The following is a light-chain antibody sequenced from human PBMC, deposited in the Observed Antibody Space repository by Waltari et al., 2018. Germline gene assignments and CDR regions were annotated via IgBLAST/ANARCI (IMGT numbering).Light chain of an antibody. Sequence: VLTQSRGIMSLSAGERATLSCRASQSVSSSYLAWYQQKPGQAPRLLIYGASNRATGIPDRFSGSGSGTDFTLTISRLEPEDFAVYYFQQYTRSVWTFGQGTKVEI. CDR3: QQYTRSVWT. V-gene: IGKV3-20*01. CDR1: QSVSSSY. J-gene: IGKJ1*01. CDR2: GAS.